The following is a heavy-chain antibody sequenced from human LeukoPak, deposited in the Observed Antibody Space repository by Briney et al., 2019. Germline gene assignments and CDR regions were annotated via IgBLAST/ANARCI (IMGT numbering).Heavy chain of an antibody. V-gene: IGHV3-7*04. CDR1: GFTFSSYW. Sequence: PGGSLRLSCAASGFTFSSYWMSWVRQAPGKGLEWVANIKQDGSEKYYVDSVKGRFTISRDNAKNSLYLQMNSLRADDTAFYFCARDNRGKDYWGQGTLVTVSS. D-gene: IGHD7-27*01. CDR2: IKQDGSEK. J-gene: IGHJ4*02. CDR3: ARDNRGKDY.